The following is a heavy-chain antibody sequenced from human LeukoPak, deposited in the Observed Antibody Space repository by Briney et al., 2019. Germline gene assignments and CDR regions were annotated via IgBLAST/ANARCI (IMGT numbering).Heavy chain of an antibody. D-gene: IGHD3-22*01. Sequence: SETLSLTCTVSGGSISGYYWIWIRQPPGKGLEWIGYIYYGGNTKYNPSLKSRVTISVDTSKNQFSLKLSSVTAADTAVYYCARWPYDSSSRYFDYWGQGTLVTVSS. CDR1: GGSISGYY. CDR3: ARWPYDSSSRYFDY. CDR2: IYYGGNT. V-gene: IGHV4-59*01. J-gene: IGHJ4*02.